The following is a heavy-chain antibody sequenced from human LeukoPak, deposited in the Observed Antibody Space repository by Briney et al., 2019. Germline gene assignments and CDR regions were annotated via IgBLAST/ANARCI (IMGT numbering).Heavy chain of an antibody. CDR3: ARSYDFWSGPPFDP. CDR2: INPNSGGT. J-gene: IGHJ5*02. Sequence: ASVKVSCKASGYTFTGHYMHWVRQAPGQGLEWMGWINPNSGGTKYEQKFQGRVTLTRDTSISTAYMDLSRLRCDDTAVYYCARSYDFWSGPPFDPWGQGTLVTVSS. CDR1: GYTFTGHY. D-gene: IGHD3-3*01. V-gene: IGHV1-2*02.